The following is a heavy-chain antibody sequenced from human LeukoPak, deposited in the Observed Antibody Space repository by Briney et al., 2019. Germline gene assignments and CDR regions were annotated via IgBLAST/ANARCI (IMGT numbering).Heavy chain of an antibody. J-gene: IGHJ4*02. Sequence: GGSLRLSCAASGFTFSSYGMHWVGQAPGKGMEWVAVISYDGSEQYYADSVKGRFTISRDNSKNTLYLQMNSLRTEDTAVYYCAKDLRDDRRSYYFDSWGLGTLVTVSS. V-gene: IGHV3-30*18. CDR2: ISYDGSEQ. D-gene: IGHD3-22*01. CDR1: GFTFSSYG. CDR3: AKDLRDDRRSYYFDS.